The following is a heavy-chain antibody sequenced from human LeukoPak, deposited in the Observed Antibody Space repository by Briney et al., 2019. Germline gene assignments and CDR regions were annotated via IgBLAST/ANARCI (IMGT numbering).Heavy chain of an antibody. Sequence: PSETLSLTCTVSGGSISSYYWSWIRQPPGKGLEWIGYIYYSGSTNYNPSLKSRVTISVDTSKNQFSLKLSSVTAADTAVYYCARALAVAGRFYFDYWGQGTLVTVSS. CDR3: ARALAVAGRFYFDY. J-gene: IGHJ4*02. V-gene: IGHV4-59*01. CDR2: IYYSGST. D-gene: IGHD6-19*01. CDR1: GGSISSYY.